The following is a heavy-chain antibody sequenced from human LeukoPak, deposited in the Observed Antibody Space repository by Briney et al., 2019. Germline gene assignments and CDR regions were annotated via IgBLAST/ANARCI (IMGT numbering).Heavy chain of an antibody. CDR1: GYTFTGYY. J-gene: IGHJ5*02. D-gene: IGHD2-2*01. CDR2: INPNSGGT. CDR3: ARGPSLVVPAAINWFDP. V-gene: IGHV1-2*02. Sequence: ASVKVSCKASGYTFTGYYMHWVRQAPGQGLEWMGWINPNSGGTNYAQKFQGRVTMTRDTSISTACMELSRLRSDDTAVYYCARGPSLVVPAAINWFDPWGQGTLVTVSS.